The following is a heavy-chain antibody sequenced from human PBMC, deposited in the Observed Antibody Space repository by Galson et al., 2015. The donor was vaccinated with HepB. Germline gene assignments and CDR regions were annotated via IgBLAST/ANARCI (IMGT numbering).Heavy chain of an antibody. CDR1: GGSFSGYY. J-gene: IGHJ4*02. D-gene: IGHD2-15*01. V-gene: IGHV4-34*01. CDR2: INHSGST. Sequence: SETLSLTCAVYGGSFSGYYWSWIRQPPGKGLEWIGEINHSGSTNYNPSLKSRVTISVDTSKNQFSLKLSSVTAADTAVYYCARGRLVVVAATRLGLVGSAFDYWGQGTLVTVSS. CDR3: ARGRLVVVAATRLGLVGSAFDY.